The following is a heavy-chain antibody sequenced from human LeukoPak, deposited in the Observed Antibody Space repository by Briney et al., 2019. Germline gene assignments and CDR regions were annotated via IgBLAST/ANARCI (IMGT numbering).Heavy chain of an antibody. Sequence: GGSLRLSCAASGFTFSSYAMSWVRQAPGKGLEWVSYISSSSSTINYADSVKGRFTISRDNAKNSLYLQMNSLRDEDTAVYYCARGVQYYSTPIFDNWGQGTLVTVSS. D-gene: IGHD3-16*01. CDR2: ISSSSSTI. CDR1: GFTFSSYA. J-gene: IGHJ4*02. V-gene: IGHV3-48*02. CDR3: ARGVQYYSTPIFDN.